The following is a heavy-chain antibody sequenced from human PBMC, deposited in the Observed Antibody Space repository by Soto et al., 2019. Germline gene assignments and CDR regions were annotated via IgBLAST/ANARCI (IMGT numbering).Heavy chain of an antibody. Sequence: RGSLGLSCATSGFTFSGFVMQWVRQAPGKGLEWVAVIWYDGSHKYYADSVKGRFTISRDDSKNTLYLQMNNLRVGDTAVYYCVRGSSCTTKTCYNLGWFAPWGPVSLVTVSS. V-gene: IGHV3-33*01. CDR1: GFTFSGFV. D-gene: IGHD2-2*02. CDR2: IWYDGSHK. J-gene: IGHJ5*02. CDR3: VRGSSCTTKTCYNLGWFAP.